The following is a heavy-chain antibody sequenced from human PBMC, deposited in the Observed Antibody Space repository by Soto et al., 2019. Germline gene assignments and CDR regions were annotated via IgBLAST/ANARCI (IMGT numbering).Heavy chain of an antibody. D-gene: IGHD3-3*01. CDR3: ARIELRLLEWLLQEFDY. Sequence: GGSLRLSCAASGFTFSSYWMSWVRQAPGKGLEWVANIKQDGSEKSYVDSVKGRFTISRDNAKNSLYLQMNSLRAEDTAVYYCARIELRLLEWLLQEFDYWGQGTLVTVPQ. CDR1: GFTFSSYW. J-gene: IGHJ4*02. V-gene: IGHV3-7*01. CDR2: IKQDGSEK.